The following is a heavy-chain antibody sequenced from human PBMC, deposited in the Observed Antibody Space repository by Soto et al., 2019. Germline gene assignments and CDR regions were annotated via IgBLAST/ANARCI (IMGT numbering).Heavy chain of an antibody. J-gene: IGHJ4*02. CDR1: GGTFSSYT. Sequence: QVQLVQSGAEVKKPGSSVKVSCKASGGTFSSYTISWVRQAPGQGLEWMGRIIPILGIANYAQKFQGRVTITADKSTSTAYMELSSLRSEDTAVYYCAYLEETDYYDSSGKGYWGQGTLVTVSP. V-gene: IGHV1-69*02. D-gene: IGHD3-22*01. CDR2: IIPILGIA. CDR3: AYLEETDYYDSSGKGY.